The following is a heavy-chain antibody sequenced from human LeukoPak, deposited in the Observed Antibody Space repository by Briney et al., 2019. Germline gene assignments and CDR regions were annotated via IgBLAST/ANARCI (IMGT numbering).Heavy chain of an antibody. CDR1: GFTFSSYL. D-gene: IGHD6-19*01. CDR3: AREHVDLAVAASGPFDI. Sequence: SGGSLRLSCAASGFTFSSYLMRWVRQAPGKGVVWVSRIISDGSSTSYADSVKGRFTISRDNAKNTLYLQMNSLRAEDTAVYYCAREHVDLAVAASGPFDIWGLGTMVTVSS. CDR2: IISDGSST. V-gene: IGHV3-74*01. J-gene: IGHJ3*02.